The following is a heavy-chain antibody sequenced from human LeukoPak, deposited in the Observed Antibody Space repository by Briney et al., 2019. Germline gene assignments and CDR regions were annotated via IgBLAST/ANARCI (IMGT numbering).Heavy chain of an antibody. D-gene: IGHD3-10*01. CDR3: AKDLTVGVRGVMDY. V-gene: IGHV3-23*01. CDR2: ITGSGAHT. J-gene: IGHJ4*02. CDR1: GFTFTSYA. Sequence: GGSLRLSCAASGFTFTSYAMSWVRQAPGKGLEWVSAITGSGAHTYYADSVKGRFTISRDNSKNTLYLQVNSLRAEDTAVYYCAKDLTVGVRGVMDYWGQGTLVTVSS.